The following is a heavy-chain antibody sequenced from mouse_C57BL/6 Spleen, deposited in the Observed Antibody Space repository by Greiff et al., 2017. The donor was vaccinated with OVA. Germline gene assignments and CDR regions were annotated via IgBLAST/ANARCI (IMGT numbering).Heavy chain of an antibody. Sequence: QVQLQQPGPELVLPGASVKLSCKASGYTFTSYWMHWVMQRPGQGLEWIGEINPSDSYTNYNQKFKGKSTLTLDKSSSTDYMHLSSLTSEDSAVYYCVVYYDYERSMDYWGQGTSVTVSS. CDR2: INPSDSYT. CDR3: VVYYDYERSMDY. V-gene: IGHV1-69*01. J-gene: IGHJ4*01. CDR1: GYTFTSYW. D-gene: IGHD2-4*01.